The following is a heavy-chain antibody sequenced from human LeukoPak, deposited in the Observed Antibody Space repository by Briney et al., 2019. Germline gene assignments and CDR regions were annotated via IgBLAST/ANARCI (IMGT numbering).Heavy chain of an antibody. CDR1: GFTFSTAW. J-gene: IGHJ4*02. Sequence: GGSLRLSCAASGFTFSTAWMSWVRQAPGKELEWVGRIKTKADGGTTDYAAPVKDRFTISRDDSENTLYLQMTSLKTEDTAVYYCTTVFRAYDSSGFWGQGTLVTVSS. V-gene: IGHV3-15*01. CDR3: TTVFRAYDSSGF. CDR2: IKTKADGGTT. D-gene: IGHD3-22*01.